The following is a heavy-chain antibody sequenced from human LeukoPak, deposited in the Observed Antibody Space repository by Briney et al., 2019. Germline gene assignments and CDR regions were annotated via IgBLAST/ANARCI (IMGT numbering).Heavy chain of an antibody. CDR1: GYTFTSYG. D-gene: IGHD2-2*02. CDR2: ISAYNGNT. Sequence: GASVKVSCKASGYTFTSYGISWVRQAPGQGLEWMGWISAYNGNTNYAQKLQGRVTMTTDTSTSTAYMELRSLRSDDTAIYYCARAVYCSSTSCYNSYMDVWGKGTTVTVSS. J-gene: IGHJ6*03. V-gene: IGHV1-18*01. CDR3: ARAVYCSSTSCYNSYMDV.